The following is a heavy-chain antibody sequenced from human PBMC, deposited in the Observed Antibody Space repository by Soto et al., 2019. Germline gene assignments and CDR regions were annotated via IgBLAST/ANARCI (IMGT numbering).Heavy chain of an antibody. CDR1: GGSVRSGSYY. CDR3: AREGPPRVCGSYRRGGYYNYGMDV. Sequence: LEIRSLAYSVSGGSVRSGSYYWSWIRQPPGKGLEWIGYIYYSGSTNYNPSLKSRVTISVDTSKNQFSLKLRSVTAADTAVYYCAREGPPRVCGSYRRGGYYNYGMDVWCQGTT. J-gene: IGHJ6*02. D-gene: IGHD3-16*02. V-gene: IGHV4-61*01. CDR2: IYYSGST.